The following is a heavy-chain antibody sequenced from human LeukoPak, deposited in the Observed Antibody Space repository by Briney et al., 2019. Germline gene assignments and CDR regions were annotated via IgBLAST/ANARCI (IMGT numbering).Heavy chain of an antibody. Sequence: GGSLRLSCAASGFTFSNYWMSWVRQAPGKGLEWVANIRPDGSEKFYVDSVKGRFTLSRDNAKNSLYLQMNSLRAEDTALYYCARGKTAAAFDYWGQGTLVTVSS. V-gene: IGHV3-7*03. CDR1: GFTFSNYW. D-gene: IGHD2-15*01. CDR3: ARGKTAAAFDY. J-gene: IGHJ4*02. CDR2: IRPDGSEK.